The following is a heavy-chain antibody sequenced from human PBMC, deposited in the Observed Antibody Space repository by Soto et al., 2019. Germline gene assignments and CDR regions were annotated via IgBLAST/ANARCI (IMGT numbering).Heavy chain of an antibody. CDR1: LFTFSSYA. J-gene: IGHJ4*02. CDR3: AKDGRLGYYDSSGYTDY. CDR2: ISGSGGST. V-gene: IGHV3-23*01. D-gene: IGHD3-22*01. Sequence: SLRLSCSSSLFTFSSYAMSWVRHPPCKLLEWVSAISGSGGSTYYADSVKGRFTISRDNSKNTLYLQMNSLRAEDTAVYYCAKDGRLGYYDSSGYTDYWGQGTLVTVSS.